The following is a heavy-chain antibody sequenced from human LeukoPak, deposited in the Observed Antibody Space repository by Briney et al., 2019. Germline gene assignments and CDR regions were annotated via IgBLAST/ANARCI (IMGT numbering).Heavy chain of an antibody. J-gene: IGHJ4*02. D-gene: IGHD3-16*01. V-gene: IGHV1-3*01. CDR3: ARGGSWTHHDSLWGSFGY. CDR1: GYTFINYA. Sequence: GASVKVSCKASGYTFINYAMHWVRQAPGQSLEWMGWINAGNGNTKYSQKFQGRVTITSDTSASTAYMELSSLRSEDTAVYYCARGGSWTHHDSLWGSFGYWGQGTLVTVSS. CDR2: INAGNGNT.